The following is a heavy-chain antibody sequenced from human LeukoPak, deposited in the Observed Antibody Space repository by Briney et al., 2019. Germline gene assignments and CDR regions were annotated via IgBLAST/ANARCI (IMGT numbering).Heavy chain of an antibody. CDR3: ARFTPQGYGWGGYNRFDH. V-gene: IGHV4-59*08. CDR2: IYYSGST. CDR1: GGSISSYY. Sequence: SETPSLTCTVSGGSISSYYSNWLRQPPPKGLEWIGYIYYSGSTNYNPSLKSRVTISLDTSKNQFSLTLTSVTAADTAVYYCARFTPQGYGWGGYNRFDHWGQGTLVTVSS. J-gene: IGHJ5*02. D-gene: IGHD3-16*01.